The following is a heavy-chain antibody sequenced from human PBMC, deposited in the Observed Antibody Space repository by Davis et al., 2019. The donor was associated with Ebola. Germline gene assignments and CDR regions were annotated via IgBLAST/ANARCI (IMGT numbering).Heavy chain of an antibody. CDR1: GGSISSYY. CDR2: IYYSGST. V-gene: IGHV4-59*01. CDR3: ARATGYSYGYDYFDY. J-gene: IGHJ4*02. D-gene: IGHD5-18*01. Sequence: PSETLSLTCTVSGGSISSYYWSWIRQPPGKGLEWIGYIYYSGSTNYNPSLKSRVTISVDTSKNQFSLKLSSVTAADTAVYYCARATGYSYGYDYFDYWGQGTLVTVSS.